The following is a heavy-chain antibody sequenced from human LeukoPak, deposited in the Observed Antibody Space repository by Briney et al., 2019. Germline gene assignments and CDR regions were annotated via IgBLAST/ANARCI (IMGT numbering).Heavy chain of an antibody. V-gene: IGHV1-2*06. CDR2: INPNSGGT. D-gene: IGHD4-17*01. Sequence: ASVKVSCEASGYTFTGYYMHWVRQAPGQGLEWMGRINPNSGGTNYAQKFQGRVTMTRDTSISTAYMELSRLRSDDTAVYYCAISTVTLRVFDYWGQGTLVTVSS. J-gene: IGHJ4*02. CDR3: AISTVTLRVFDY. CDR1: GYTFTGYY.